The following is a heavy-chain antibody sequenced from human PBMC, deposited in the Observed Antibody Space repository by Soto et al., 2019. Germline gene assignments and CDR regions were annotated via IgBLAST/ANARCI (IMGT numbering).Heavy chain of an antibody. V-gene: IGHV3-48*01. J-gene: IGHJ6*03. Sequence: GGSLRLSCAASGFTFSSYSMNWVRQAPGKGLEWVSYISSSSSTIYYADCVKGRFTISRDNAKNSLYLQMNSLRAEDTAVYYCARDALEGSYYYYYYMDVWGKGTTVTVSS. CDR3: ARDALEGSYYYYYYMDV. CDR2: ISSSSSTI. D-gene: IGHD1-1*01. CDR1: GFTFSSYS.